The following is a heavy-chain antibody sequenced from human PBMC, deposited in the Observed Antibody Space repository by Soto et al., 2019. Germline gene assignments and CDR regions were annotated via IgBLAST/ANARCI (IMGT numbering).Heavy chain of an antibody. Sequence: GGSLRLSCAASGFTFSNAWMSWVRQAPGKGLEWVGRIKSKTDGGKTDYAAPVKGRFTISRDDSKNTLYLQMNSLKTEDTAVYYCTTDSEREDGDYTYFQHWGQGTLVTVSS. CDR3: TTDSEREDGDYTYFQH. J-gene: IGHJ1*01. V-gene: IGHV3-15*01. CDR1: GFTFSNAW. D-gene: IGHD4-17*01. CDR2: IKSKTDGGKT.